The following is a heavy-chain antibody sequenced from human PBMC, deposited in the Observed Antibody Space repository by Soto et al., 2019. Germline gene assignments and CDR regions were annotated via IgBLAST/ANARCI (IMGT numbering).Heavy chain of an antibody. J-gene: IGHJ5*02. D-gene: IGHD6-19*01. CDR1: GFTFSRYS. CDR3: ATNPPNPSRYSSGRYGGGWFDP. V-gene: IGHV3-30-3*01. Sequence: QVQLVESGGGVVQPGRSLRLSCAASGFTFSRYSMHWVRQAPGKGLEWVAVISYDGSNKYYADSVKGRFTISRDNSKNTLYVQMTSLRAEDTAVYYCATNPPNPSRYSSGRYGGGWFDPWGQGTLVTVSS. CDR2: ISYDGSNK.